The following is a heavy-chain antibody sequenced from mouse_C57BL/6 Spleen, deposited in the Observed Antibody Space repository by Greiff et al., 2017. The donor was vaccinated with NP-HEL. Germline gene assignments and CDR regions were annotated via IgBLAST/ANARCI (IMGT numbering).Heavy chain of an antibody. J-gene: IGHJ3*01. Sequence: VQLQQSGPELVKPGASVKISCKASGYTFTDYYMNWVKQSPGKSLEWIGDINPNNGGTSYNQKFKGKATLTVDKSSSTAYMELRSLTSEDSAVYYCARGGHDYSNPAWFAYWGQGTLVTVSA. D-gene: IGHD2-5*01. V-gene: IGHV1-26*01. CDR3: ARGGHDYSNPAWFAY. CDR1: GYTFTDYY. CDR2: INPNNGGT.